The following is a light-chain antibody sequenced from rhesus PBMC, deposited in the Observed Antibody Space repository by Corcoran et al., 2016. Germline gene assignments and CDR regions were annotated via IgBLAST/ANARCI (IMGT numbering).Light chain of an antibody. CDR1: QIVGSN. V-gene: IGKV3-42*02. CDR2: DAS. J-gene: IGKJ4*01. CDR3: QQYNKGST. Sequence: ETVVTQSPATLSLSPGERATLSCRASQIVGSNLAWYQQRPGQAPKLPIYDASSRATGIPYRFSGSGSGTEFTLTISSLEPEDVGVYYCQQYNKGSTFGGGTKVESK.